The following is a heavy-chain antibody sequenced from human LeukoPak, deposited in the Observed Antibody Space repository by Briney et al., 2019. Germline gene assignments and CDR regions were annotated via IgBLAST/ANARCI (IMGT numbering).Heavy chain of an antibody. CDR2: ISGSGGST. Sequence: GGSLRLSCAASGFTFSSYGMSWVRQAPGKGLEWVSHISGSGGSTYYADSVKGRFTISRDNSKNTLYLQMNSLRAEDTAVYYCARGGSYLSAFDIWGQGTMVTVSS. CDR1: GFTFSSYG. CDR3: ARGGSYLSAFDI. D-gene: IGHD1-26*01. J-gene: IGHJ3*02. V-gene: IGHV3-23*01.